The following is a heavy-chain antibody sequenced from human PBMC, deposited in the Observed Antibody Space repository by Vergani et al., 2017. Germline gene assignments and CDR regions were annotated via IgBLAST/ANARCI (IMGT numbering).Heavy chain of an antibody. Sequence: EVQLLESGGGLVQPGGSLRLSCAASGFTFSSYAMSWVRQASGKGLEWVSGISGSGGSTNYGDSVKGRFSISRDNSKNTLYLQMNSLRVEDTAVYYCGRGSDNYNWGQGTLVTVSS. CDR1: GFTFSSYA. J-gene: IGHJ4*02. CDR3: GRGSDNYN. CDR2: ISGSGGST. D-gene: IGHD5-24*01. V-gene: IGHV3-23*01.